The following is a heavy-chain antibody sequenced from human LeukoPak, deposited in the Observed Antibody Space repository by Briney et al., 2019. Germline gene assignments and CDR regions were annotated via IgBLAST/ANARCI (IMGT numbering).Heavy chain of an antibody. CDR3: ARAAYSTTWYPQWFDP. D-gene: IGHD6-13*01. V-gene: IGHV3-21*01. Sequence: GGSLRLSCAASGFTFSSYSINWVRQAPGKGLEWVSSMSSTSGYIYYADSLKGRFTISRDNDKNSLYPQMNSLRAEDTAVYYCARAAYSTTWYPQWFDPWGQGTLVTVSS. CDR2: MSSTSGYI. J-gene: IGHJ5*02. CDR1: GFTFSSYS.